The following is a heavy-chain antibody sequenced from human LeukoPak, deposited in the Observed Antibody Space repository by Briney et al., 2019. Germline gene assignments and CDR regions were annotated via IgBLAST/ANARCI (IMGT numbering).Heavy chain of an antibody. Sequence: GGSLRLSCAASGFTFSDYYMSWVRQAPGKGLEWVSYISSSGSTIYYADSVKGRFTISRDNAKNSLYLQMNSLRAEDTAVYYCARGGTAGSYYSQYYYYYYGMDVWGQGTTVTVSS. CDR3: ARGGTAGSYYSQYYYYYYGMDV. V-gene: IGHV3-11*01. J-gene: IGHJ6*02. CDR2: ISSSGSTI. CDR1: GFTFSDYY. D-gene: IGHD3-10*01.